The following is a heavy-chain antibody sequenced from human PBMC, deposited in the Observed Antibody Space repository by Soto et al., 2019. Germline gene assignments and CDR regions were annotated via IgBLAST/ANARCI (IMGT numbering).Heavy chain of an antibody. CDR3: AKLRLMSRNKSTPGILFDY. J-gene: IGHJ4*02. Sequence: SGPTLVNPTQTLTLTCTFSGFSLNTMGLSVEWIRQPPGKGLEWLALIDWIGDKYYNSSLKTRLTISKDTSKNQVVLKMTDMDPGDTPIYYCAKLRLMSRNKSTPGILFDYGGQGTLVPVSS. V-gene: IGHV2-70*01. CDR2: IDWIGDK. CDR1: GFSLNTMGLS. D-gene: IGHD3-3*01.